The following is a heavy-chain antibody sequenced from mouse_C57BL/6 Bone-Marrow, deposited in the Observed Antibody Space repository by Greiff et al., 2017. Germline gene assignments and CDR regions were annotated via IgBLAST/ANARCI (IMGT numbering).Heavy chain of an antibody. CDR2: IYPGSGST. CDR1: GYTFTSYW. CDR3: DIYYGNYGWYFDV. V-gene: IGHV1-55*01. J-gene: IGHJ1*03. Sequence: VKLMESGAELVKPGASVKMSCKASGYTFTSYWITWVKQRPGQGLEWIGDIYPGSGSTNYNEKFKSKATLTVDTSSSTAYMQLSSLTSEDSAVYYCDIYYGNYGWYFDVWGTGTTVTVSS. D-gene: IGHD2-1*01.